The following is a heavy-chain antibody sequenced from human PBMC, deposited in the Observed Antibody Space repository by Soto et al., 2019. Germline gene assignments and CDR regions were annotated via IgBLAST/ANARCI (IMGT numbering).Heavy chain of an antibody. V-gene: IGHV1-2*02. J-gene: IGHJ5*02. CDR3: ARDLSSQSWKGFDP. Sequence: QVQLVQSGAEVKEPGASVKVSCRTSGYTFTDHHINWVRQAPGQGPEYMGWIHPNSGDTKYTQRVQGRVTMTRDTSISTAYMELRRLTSDDTAVYYCARDLSSQSWKGFDPWGQGTLVTVSS. D-gene: IGHD1-1*01. CDR2: IHPNSGDT. CDR1: GYTFTDHH.